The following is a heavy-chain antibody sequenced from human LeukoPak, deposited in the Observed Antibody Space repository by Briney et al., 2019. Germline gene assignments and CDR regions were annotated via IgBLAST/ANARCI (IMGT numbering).Heavy chain of an antibody. Sequence: PSETLSLTCAVYGGSFSGYYWSWIRQPPGKGLEWIGEINHSGSTNYNPSLKSRVTISVDTSKNQFSLKLSSMTAADTAVYYCARKARQQLVLFKTDWFDPWGQGTLVTVSS. CDR3: ARKARQQLVLFKTDWFDP. CDR1: GGSFSGYY. CDR2: INHSGST. D-gene: IGHD6-13*01. V-gene: IGHV4-34*01. J-gene: IGHJ5*02.